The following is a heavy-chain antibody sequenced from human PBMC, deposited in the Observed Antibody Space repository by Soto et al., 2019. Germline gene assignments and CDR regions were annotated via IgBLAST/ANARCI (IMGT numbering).Heavy chain of an antibody. J-gene: IGHJ4*02. V-gene: IGHV3-48*01. D-gene: IGHD6-6*01. CDR1: GFTFSSYS. Sequence: PGWSLRLSCAASGFTFSSYSMNWVRQAPGKGLEWVSYISSSSSTIYYADSVKGRFTISRDNAKNSLYLQMNSLRAEDTAVYYCARESIARIDYWGQGTLVTVSS. CDR2: ISSSSSTI. CDR3: ARESIARIDY.